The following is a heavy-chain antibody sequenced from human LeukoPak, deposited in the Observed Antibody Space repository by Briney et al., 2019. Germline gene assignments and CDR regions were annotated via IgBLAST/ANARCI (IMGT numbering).Heavy chain of an antibody. CDR1: GYSISSGYC. D-gene: IGHD6-19*01. Sequence: PSETLSLTCTVSGYSISSGYCWGWIRQPPGKGLEWIGSICHSGSTYYNPSLKSRVTISVDTSKNQFSLKLSSVTAADTAVYYCARARLYSSGWYNRRAAFDIWGQGTMVTVSS. CDR3: ARARLYSSGWYNRRAAFDI. J-gene: IGHJ3*02. V-gene: IGHV4-38-2*02. CDR2: ICHSGST.